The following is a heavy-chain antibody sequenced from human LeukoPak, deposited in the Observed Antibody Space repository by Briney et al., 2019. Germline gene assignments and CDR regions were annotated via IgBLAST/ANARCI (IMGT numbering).Heavy chain of an antibody. D-gene: IGHD3-9*01. J-gene: IGHJ4*02. CDR2: ISGSGGST. CDR3: AKDRVGYDILTGSHAGYSYGEFDY. V-gene: IGHV3-23*01. Sequence: AGGSLRLSCAASGFTFSSYAMSWVRQAPGKGLEWVSAISGSGGSTYYADSVKGRFTISRDNSKNTLYLQMNSLRAEDTAVYYCAKDRVGYDILTGSHAGYSYGEFDYWGQGTLVTVSS. CDR1: GFTFSSYA.